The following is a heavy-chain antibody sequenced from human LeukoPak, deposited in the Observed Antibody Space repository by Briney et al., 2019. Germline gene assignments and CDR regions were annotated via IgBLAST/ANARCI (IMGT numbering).Heavy chain of an antibody. CDR3: AKEQATGYSSGRGAFDY. CDR1: GFTFSSYA. J-gene: IGHJ4*02. V-gene: IGHV3-23*01. Sequence: GGSLRLSCAASGFTFSSYAMSWVRQATGKGLEWVSGISGGGGSTYYADSVKGRFTIYREKDKNTLYLQMNSLGAEDTAIYYCAKEQATGYSSGRGAFDYWGQGTLVTVSS. D-gene: IGHD6-19*01. CDR2: ISGGGGST.